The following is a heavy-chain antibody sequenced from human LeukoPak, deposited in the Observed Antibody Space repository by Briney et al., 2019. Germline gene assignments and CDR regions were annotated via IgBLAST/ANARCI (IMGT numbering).Heavy chain of an antibody. CDR2: IYYSGST. V-gene: IGHV4-31*03. CDR3: ARVNYYDSRSFDY. Sequence: SETLSLTCTVSGGSISSGGYYWSWIRQHPGNGLEWIGYIYYSGSTYYNPSLKSRVTISVDTSKNQFSLKLSSVTAADTAVYYCARVNYYDSRSFDYWGQGTLVTVSS. J-gene: IGHJ4*02. D-gene: IGHD3-22*01. CDR1: GGSISSGGYY.